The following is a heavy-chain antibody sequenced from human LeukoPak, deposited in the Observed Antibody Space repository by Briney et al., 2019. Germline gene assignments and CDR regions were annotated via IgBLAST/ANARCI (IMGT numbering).Heavy chain of an antibody. CDR3: ARDGANYYGSGSYYNVY. CDR1: GFTFSSYS. D-gene: IGHD3-10*01. J-gene: IGHJ4*02. CDR2: ISSSSSYI. Sequence: GGSLRLSCAASGFTFSSYSMNWVRQAPGKGLEWVSSISSSSSYIYYADSVKGRFTISRDNAKNSPYLQMNSLRAEDTAVYYCARDGANYYGSGSYYNVYWGQGTLVTVSS. V-gene: IGHV3-21*01.